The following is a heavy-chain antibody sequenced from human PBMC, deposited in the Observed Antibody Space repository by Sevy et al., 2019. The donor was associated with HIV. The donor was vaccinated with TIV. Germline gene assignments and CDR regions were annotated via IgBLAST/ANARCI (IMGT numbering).Heavy chain of an antibody. V-gene: IGHV3-11*06. J-gene: IGHJ4*02. D-gene: IGHD2-2*01. CDR2: ISSSSSYT. CDR1: AFTFSDYY. CDR3: ARDAQGYCSSTSCPNDY. Sequence: GGSLRLSCAASAFTFSDYYMSWIRQAPGKGLEWVSYISSSSSYTNYADSVKGRFTISRDNAKNSLYLQMNSLRAEDTAVYYCARDAQGYCSSTSCPNDYWGQGTLVTVSS.